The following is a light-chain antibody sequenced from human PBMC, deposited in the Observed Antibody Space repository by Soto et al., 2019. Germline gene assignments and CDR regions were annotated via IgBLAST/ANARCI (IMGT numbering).Light chain of an antibody. Sequence: QSVLTQPPSASGTPGQRVAISCSGSRSNIGSSNVYWYQQFPGTAPKLLIYKYNQRPSGVPDRFSGSKSGTSASLAISGLRSEDEADYYCAAWDDSLSGVVFGGGTQLTVL. CDR1: RSNIGSSN. V-gene: IGLV1-47*01. CDR3: AAWDDSLSGVV. CDR2: KYN. J-gene: IGLJ7*01.